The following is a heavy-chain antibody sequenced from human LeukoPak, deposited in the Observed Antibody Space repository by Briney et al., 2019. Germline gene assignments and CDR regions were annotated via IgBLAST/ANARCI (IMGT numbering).Heavy chain of an antibody. CDR1: GYTFTSYG. Sequence: SVKVSCKASGYTFTSYGISWVRQAPGQGLEWMGGIIPIFGTTNYAQKFQGRVTITADESTSTAYMELSSLRSGDTAVYYCARDLDYGDYPYNYYGVDVWGQGTTVTVSS. CDR2: IIPIFGTT. CDR3: ARDLDYGDYPYNYYGVDV. J-gene: IGHJ6*02. D-gene: IGHD4-17*01. V-gene: IGHV1-69*13.